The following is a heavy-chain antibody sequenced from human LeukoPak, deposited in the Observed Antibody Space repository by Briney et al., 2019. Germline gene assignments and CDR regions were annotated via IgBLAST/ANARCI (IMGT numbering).Heavy chain of an antibody. Sequence: GGSLRLSCAASAFTFSSFAMHWVRQAPGKGPEWVAVISYDGNNKYYADSVKGRFTISRDNSKNTLYLQMNSLRAEDTAVYYCAREGSGTGSYYKAFHIWGEGTMVTVSS. J-gene: IGHJ3*02. CDR3: AREGSGTGSYYKAFHI. CDR1: AFTFSSFA. D-gene: IGHD1-26*01. V-gene: IGHV3-30*01. CDR2: ISYDGNNK.